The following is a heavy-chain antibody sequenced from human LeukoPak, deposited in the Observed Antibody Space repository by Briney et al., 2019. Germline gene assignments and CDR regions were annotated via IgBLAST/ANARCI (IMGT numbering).Heavy chain of an antibody. CDR1: GGVFSDYY. CDR2: SNHKGVS. D-gene: IGHD5-24*01. CDR3: ARSVGYNGNFDS. V-gene: IGHV4-34*01. Sequence: SETLSLTCAVYGGVFSDYYWTWIRQSPGKWLEWIGESNHKGVSHYNPSLEGRITISVDTSKNQFSLRLSSVTAADSAVYYCARSVGYNGNFDSWGQGTLVTVS. J-gene: IGHJ4*02.